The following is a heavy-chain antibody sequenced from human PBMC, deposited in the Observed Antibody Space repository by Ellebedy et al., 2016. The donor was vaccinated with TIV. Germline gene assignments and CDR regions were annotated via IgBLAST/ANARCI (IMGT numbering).Heavy chain of an antibody. Sequence: SETLSLXXTVSGGSISSGSYYWSWIRQPAGKGLEWIGRIYTSGSTNYNPSLKSRVTMSVDTSKNQFSLKLSSVTAADTAVYYCAREPGGPRAVANDAFDIWGQGTMVTVSS. D-gene: IGHD6-19*01. CDR1: GGSISSGSYY. J-gene: IGHJ3*02. CDR2: IYTSGST. V-gene: IGHV4-61*02. CDR3: AREPGGPRAVANDAFDI.